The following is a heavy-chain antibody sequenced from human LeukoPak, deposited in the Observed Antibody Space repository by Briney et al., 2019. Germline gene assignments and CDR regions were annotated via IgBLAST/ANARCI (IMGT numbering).Heavy chain of an antibody. J-gene: IGHJ6*02. V-gene: IGHV3-21*01. D-gene: IGHD3-16*01. CDR3: ARVGYRAYEGGGDDYYYYGLDV. CDR2: ISSSGSYK. CDR1: GFTFSSYS. Sequence: GGSLRLSCAASGFTFSSYSMTWVRQATGKGMEWVSSISSSGSYKYYADSVKGRFTISRDNAKNSLFLQMNSLRAEDTAVYYCARVGYRAYEGGGDDYYYYGLDVWGQGTTVTVSS.